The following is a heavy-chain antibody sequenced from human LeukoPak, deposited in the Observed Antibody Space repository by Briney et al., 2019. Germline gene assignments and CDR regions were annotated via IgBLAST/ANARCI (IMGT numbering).Heavy chain of an antibody. CDR2: IKPDGSDK. D-gene: IGHD1-26*01. CDR1: GFTFSSYW. V-gene: IGHV3-7*01. Sequence: GGSLRLSCAASGFTFSSYWMSWVRQAPGKGLEWLATIKPDGSDKYYVDSVKGRFSISRDSAKNSLYLQMNSLRAEDTAVYYCARDHYRIEIWGQGTKVTVSS. J-gene: IGHJ3*02. CDR3: ARDHYRIEI.